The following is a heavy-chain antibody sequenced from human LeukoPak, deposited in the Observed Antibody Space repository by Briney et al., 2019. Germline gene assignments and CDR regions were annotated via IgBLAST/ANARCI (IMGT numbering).Heavy chain of an antibody. V-gene: IGHV3-7*01. CDR1: GFTFSSYS. D-gene: IGHD3-22*01. Sequence: GGSLRLSCAASGFTFSSYSMSWVRQAPGKGLEWVANIKEDGSEKYYVDSVKGRFTISRDNAKNSLYLQMNSLRAEDTAVYYCARDRGSWDFYDSRSFHFDTLGYWGQGTLATVSS. CDR2: IKEDGSEK. CDR3: ARDRGSWDFYDSRSFHFDTLGY. J-gene: IGHJ4*02.